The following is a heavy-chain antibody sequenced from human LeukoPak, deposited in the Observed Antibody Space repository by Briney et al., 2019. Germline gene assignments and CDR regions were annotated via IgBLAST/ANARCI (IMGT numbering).Heavy chain of an antibody. CDR3: ASGSAFDY. D-gene: IGHD2-15*01. CDR1: GFTFNNYA. CDR2: ISYDGSNK. Sequence: GGSLRLSCVASGFTFNNYAIHWVRQAPGKGLEWVAVISYDGSNKDYADSVKGRFTISRDSSKNTLYLQMNSLRHEDTAVYYCASGSAFDYWGQGILVTVSS. V-gene: IGHV3-30*04. J-gene: IGHJ4*02.